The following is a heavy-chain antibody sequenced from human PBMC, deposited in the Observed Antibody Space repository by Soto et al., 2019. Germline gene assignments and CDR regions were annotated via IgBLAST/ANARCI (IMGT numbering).Heavy chain of an antibody. J-gene: IGHJ5*02. CDR1: GGTFSSYT. CDR3: ARGRQVDWFDP. V-gene: IGHV1-69*02. D-gene: IGHD2-15*01. CDR2: ISPILGIA. Sequence: QVQLVQSGAEVKKPGSSVKVSCKASGGTFSSYTISWVRQAPGQGLEWMGRISPILGIANYAQKFQGRVTITADKSTSTAYMELSSLRSEDTAVYYCARGRQVDWFDPWGQGTLVTVSS.